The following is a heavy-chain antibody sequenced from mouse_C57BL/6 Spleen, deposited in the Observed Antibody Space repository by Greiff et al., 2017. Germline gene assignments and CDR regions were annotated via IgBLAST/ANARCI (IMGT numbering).Heavy chain of an antibody. CDR3: ARRTGSDYDGFDY. Sequence: EVQLQQSGPELVKPGASVKISCKASGYTFTDYYMNWVKQSHGKSLEWIGDINPNNGGTSYNQKFKGKATLTVDKSSSTAYMELRSLTSEDSAVYYCARRTGSDYDGFDYWGQGTTLTVSS. D-gene: IGHD2-4*01. J-gene: IGHJ2*01. CDR2: INPNNGGT. V-gene: IGHV1-26*01. CDR1: GYTFTDYY.